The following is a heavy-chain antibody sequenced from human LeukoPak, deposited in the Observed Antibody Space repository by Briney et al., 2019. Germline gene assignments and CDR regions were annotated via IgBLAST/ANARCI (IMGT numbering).Heavy chain of an antibody. J-gene: IGHJ5*02. Sequence: PSETLSLTCTVSGGSISSGGYYWSWIRQPPGKGLEWIXXXXXXGSTXYNPSLKSRVTISVDRSKNQFSLKLSSVTAPDTAVYYCXXXXXXNXXDPWGQGTLVTVSS. CDR2: XXXXGST. CDR3: XXXXXXNXXDP. CDR1: GGSISSGGYY. V-gene: IGHV4-30-2*01.